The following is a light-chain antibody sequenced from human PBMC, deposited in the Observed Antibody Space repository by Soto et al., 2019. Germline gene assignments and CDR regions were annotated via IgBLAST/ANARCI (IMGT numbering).Light chain of an antibody. CDR1: SSNIGAGYD. J-gene: IGLJ2*01. Sequence: QSVLTQPPSGSGAPGQRVTISCTGSSSNIGAGYDVHWYQQLPGTAPKLLIYGNSNRPSGVPDRFSGSKSGTSASLAITGLKAEDEADYYFKSDDRSLGVVFGGGPKLTVL. CDR2: GNS. V-gene: IGLV1-40*01. CDR3: KSDDRSLGVV.